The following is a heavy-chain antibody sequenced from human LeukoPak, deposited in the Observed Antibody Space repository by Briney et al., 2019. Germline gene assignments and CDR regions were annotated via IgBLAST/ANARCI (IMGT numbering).Heavy chain of an antibody. CDR2: FDPEDGET. CDR1: GYTLTESS. V-gene: IGHV1-24*01. J-gene: IGHJ4*02. D-gene: IGHD6-13*01. CDR3: ATDRVAAAGTAGEMVY. Sequence: ASVKVSCKVSGYTLTESSMHWVRQDPGKGLEWMGGFDPEDGETIHAQKFQGRVTMTEDTSTDTAYMELSSLRSEDTAVYYCATDRVAAAGTAGEMVYWGQGTLVTVSS.